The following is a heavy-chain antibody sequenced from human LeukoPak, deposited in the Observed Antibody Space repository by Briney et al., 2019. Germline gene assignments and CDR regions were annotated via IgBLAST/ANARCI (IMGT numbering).Heavy chain of an antibody. Sequence: GESLKISCKGSGYSFTSYWIGWVRQMPGKVLEWMGIIYPGDSDTRYSPSFQGQVTISADKSISTAYLQWSSLKASDTAMYYCASRSYGSGKSYYYYMDVWGKGTTVTVSS. CDR3: ASRSYGSGKSYYYYMDV. D-gene: IGHD3-10*01. CDR1: GYSFTSYW. J-gene: IGHJ6*03. CDR2: IYPGDSDT. V-gene: IGHV5-51*01.